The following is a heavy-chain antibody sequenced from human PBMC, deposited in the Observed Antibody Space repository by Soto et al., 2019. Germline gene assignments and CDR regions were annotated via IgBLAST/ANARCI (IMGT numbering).Heavy chain of an antibody. J-gene: IGHJ4*02. CDR1: GFTFSSYG. D-gene: IGHD5-18*01. CDR2: IWYDGSNK. CDR3: ARDKGYSYGGFDY. Sequence: QVQLVESGGGVVQPGRSLRLSCAASGFTFSSYGMHWVRQAPGKGLEWVAVIWYDGSNKYYADSVKGRFTISRDNSKNTLYLQMTSLRAEDTAVYYCARDKGYSYGGFDYWGQGTLVTVSS. V-gene: IGHV3-33*01.